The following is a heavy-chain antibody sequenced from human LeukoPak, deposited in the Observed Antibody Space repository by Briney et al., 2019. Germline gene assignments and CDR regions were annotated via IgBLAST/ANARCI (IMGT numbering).Heavy chain of an antibody. J-gene: IGHJ2*01. Sequence: PSETLSLTCTVSGDSISSYYWSWIRQPPGKGLEGIGYMYYSGSTSYNPSLKSRVTMSVDTSKNQFSLKLSSVTAADTAVYYCATIRDTALRYWYFDLWGRGTLVIVSS. CDR3: ATIRDTALRYWYFDL. V-gene: IGHV4-59*03. D-gene: IGHD5-18*01. CDR2: MYYSGST. CDR1: GDSISSYY.